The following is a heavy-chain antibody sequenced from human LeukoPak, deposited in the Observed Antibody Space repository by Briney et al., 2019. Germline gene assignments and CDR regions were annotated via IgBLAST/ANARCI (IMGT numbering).Heavy chain of an antibody. CDR3: ARESLGSGPSD. J-gene: IGHJ4*02. V-gene: IGHV4-34*01. D-gene: IGHD2-15*01. Sequence: SETLSLTCAVYGGSFSGYYWSWLRQPPGKGPEGIGEINHSGSTNYNPSLKNRVTISVDTSKNQFSLKLSSVTAAATAVYYCARESLGSGPSDWGQGTLVTVSS. CDR1: GGSFSGYY. CDR2: INHSGST.